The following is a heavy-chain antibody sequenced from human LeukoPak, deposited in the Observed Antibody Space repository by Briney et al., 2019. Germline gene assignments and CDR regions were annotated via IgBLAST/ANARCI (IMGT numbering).Heavy chain of an antibody. D-gene: IGHD3-10*01. V-gene: IGHV4-61*02. Sequence: SETLSLTCTVSGGSISSGSYYWGWIRQPAGKGLEWIGRIYTSGSTNYNPSLKSRVTISVDTSKNQFSLKLSSVTAADTAVYYCAGLPKIMVRGVIGAFDIWGQGTMVTVSS. CDR1: GGSISSGSYY. CDR2: IYTSGST. J-gene: IGHJ3*02. CDR3: AGLPKIMVRGVIGAFDI.